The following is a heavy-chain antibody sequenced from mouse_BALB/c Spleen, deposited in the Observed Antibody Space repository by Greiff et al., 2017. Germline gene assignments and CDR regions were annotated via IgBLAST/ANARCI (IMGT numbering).Heavy chain of an antibody. CDR3: AREMAAMDY. V-gene: IGHV1-87*01. Sequence: VQLQQSGAELARPGASVKLSCKASGYTFTSYWMQWVKQRPGQGLEWIGAIYPGDGDTRYTQKFKGKATLTADKSSSTAYMQLSSLASEDSAVYYFAREMAAMDYWGQGTSVTVSS. D-gene: IGHD2-3*01. J-gene: IGHJ4*01. CDR2: IYPGDGDT. CDR1: GYTFTSYW.